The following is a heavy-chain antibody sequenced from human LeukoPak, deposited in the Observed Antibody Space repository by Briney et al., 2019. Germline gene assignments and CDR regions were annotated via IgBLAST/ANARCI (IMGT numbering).Heavy chain of an antibody. V-gene: IGHV3-7*01. J-gene: IGHJ4*02. CDR2: INQDGSEK. Sequence: GGSLRLSCAASGFTFSNYWMSWVRQAPGKGLEWVANINQDGSEKYYVGSVKGRFTISRDNAKNSLYLQMNSLSAEHTAVYYCARGYRLNWGQGALVTVSS. D-gene: IGHD3-16*01. CDR1: GFTFSNYW. CDR3: ARGYRLN.